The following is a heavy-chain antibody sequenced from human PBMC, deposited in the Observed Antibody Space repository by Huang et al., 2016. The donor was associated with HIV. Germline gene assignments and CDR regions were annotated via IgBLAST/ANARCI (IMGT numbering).Heavy chain of an antibody. J-gene: IGHJ4*02. V-gene: IGHV1-69*13. CDR3: ARARGYYDSSVSYYFDY. Sequence: QVQLVQSGAEVKKPGSSVKVSCKASGGTFSSYAISWVRQAPGQGLEWMGGIIPIFGTANYEQKVRGRVTITADESTSTAYMELSRLRSEDTAVYYCARARGYYDSSVSYYFDYWGQGTLVTVSS. D-gene: IGHD3-22*01. CDR2: IIPIFGTA. CDR1: GGTFSSYA.